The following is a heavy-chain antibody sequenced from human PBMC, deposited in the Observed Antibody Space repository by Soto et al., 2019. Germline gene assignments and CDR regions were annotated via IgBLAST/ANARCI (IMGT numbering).Heavy chain of an antibody. Sequence: SETLSLTCTVSDDSFRGAEYYWSWIRQPLGKGPEWIGYTYYNGDTKYNPALRSRVTMSEDTSKNQFSLRLSSVTAADTAVYFCASAPPYIDGWRTFDLWGRGILVTVYS. J-gene: IGHJ4*02. CDR2: TYYNGDT. V-gene: IGHV4-61*08. CDR3: ASAPPYIDGWRTFDL. D-gene: IGHD2-2*02. CDR1: DDSFRGAEYY.